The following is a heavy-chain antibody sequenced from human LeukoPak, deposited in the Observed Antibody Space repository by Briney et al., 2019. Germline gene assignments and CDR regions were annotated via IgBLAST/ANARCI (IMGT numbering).Heavy chain of an antibody. J-gene: IGHJ5*02. D-gene: IGHD2-2*01. CDR1: GGSISSGSYY. V-gene: IGHV4-61*02. CDR3: ARVSSTSRHWFDP. Sequence: PSQTLSLTCTVSGGSISSGSYYWSWIRQPAGKGLEWIGRIYTSGSTNYSPSLKSRVTISVDTSKNQFSLKLSSVTAADTAVYYCARVSSTSRHWFDPWGQGTLVTVSS. CDR2: IYTSGST.